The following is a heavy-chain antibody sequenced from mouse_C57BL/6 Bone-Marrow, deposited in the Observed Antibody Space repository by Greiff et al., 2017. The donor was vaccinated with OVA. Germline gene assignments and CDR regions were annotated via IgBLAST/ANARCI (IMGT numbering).Heavy chain of an antibody. CDR3: AYEFAY. CDR2: ISYDGSN. J-gene: IGHJ3*01. V-gene: IGHV3-6*01. CDR1: GYSITSGYY. D-gene: IGHD1-1*01. Sequence: ESGPGLVIPSQSLSLTCSVTGYSITSGYYWNWIRQFPGNKLEWMGYISYDGSNNYNPSLKNRISITRDTSKNQFFLKLNSVTTEDTATYYCAYEFAYWGQGTLVTVSA.